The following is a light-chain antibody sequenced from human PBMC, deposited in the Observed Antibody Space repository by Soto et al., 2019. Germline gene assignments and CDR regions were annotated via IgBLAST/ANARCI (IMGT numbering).Light chain of an antibody. CDR1: ETISTF. CDR3: QQSYSTSPIT. V-gene: IGKV1-39*01. Sequence: DIQMTQSPSSLSASVGDRVTMTCRASETISTFLNWYQHKPGNAPKLLISAAYHLQGGVPSRFSGSGSGTEFTLTINGLQPEDFASYYCQQSYSTSPITFGQGTRL. J-gene: IGKJ5*01. CDR2: AAY.